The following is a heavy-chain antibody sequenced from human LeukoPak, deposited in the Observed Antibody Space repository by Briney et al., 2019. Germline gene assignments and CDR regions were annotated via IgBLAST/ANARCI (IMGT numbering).Heavy chain of an antibody. Sequence: ASVTVSCKASGYTFTSYGISWVRQAPGQGLEWMGWICAYNGNTNYAQKLQGRVTMTTDTSTSTVYLELRSLRSDDTAVYYCARGGLTGYYVYFDYWGQGTLVTVSS. CDR2: ICAYNGNT. D-gene: IGHD3-9*01. CDR1: GYTFTSYG. CDR3: ARGGLTGYYVYFDY. J-gene: IGHJ4*02. V-gene: IGHV1-18*01.